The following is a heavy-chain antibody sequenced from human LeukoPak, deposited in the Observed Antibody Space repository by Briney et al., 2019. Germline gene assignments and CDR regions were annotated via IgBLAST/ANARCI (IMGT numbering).Heavy chain of an antibody. V-gene: IGHV4-4*07. J-gene: IGHJ3*02. CDR2: IYTSGST. CDR1: GGSISSYY. D-gene: IGHD2-2*01. Sequence: SETLSLTCTVSGGSISSYYWSWIRQPAGKGLEWIGRIYTSGSTYYNPSLKSRVTISVDTSKNQFSLKLSSVTAADTAVYYCARGEARYCSSTSCTKGVDIWGQGTMVTVSS. CDR3: ARGEARYCSSTSCTKGVDI.